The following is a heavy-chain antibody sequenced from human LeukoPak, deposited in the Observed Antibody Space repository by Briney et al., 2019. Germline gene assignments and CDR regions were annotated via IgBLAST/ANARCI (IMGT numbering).Heavy chain of an antibody. CDR2: IYPGDSDT. D-gene: IGHD3-9*01. V-gene: IGHV5-51*01. CDR3: ARLSYLTGYYTSYYYYYMDV. J-gene: IGHJ6*03. CDR1: GYSFTSYW. Sequence: GESLKISCKGSGYSFTSYWIGWVRQMRGKGLEWMGIIYPGDSDTRYSPSFQGQVTISADNSIRTAYLQWSSLKASDTAMYYCARLSYLTGYYTSYYYYYMDVWGKGTTVTVPS.